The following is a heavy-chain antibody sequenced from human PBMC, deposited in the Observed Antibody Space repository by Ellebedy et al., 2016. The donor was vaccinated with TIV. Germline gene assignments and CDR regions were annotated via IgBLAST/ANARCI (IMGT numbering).Heavy chain of an antibody. D-gene: IGHD3-10*01. Sequence: PGGSLRLSCAASGFTFSRAWMNWVRQAPGKGLEWVGRINSRYDAGTTDYGAVVKGRFTISRDDSKHTVYLQMNSLKADDTAVYYCTTDYYGSESLDRGAEHWGQGTLVTVSS. CDR3: TTDYYGSESLDRGAEH. CDR1: GFTFSRAW. V-gene: IGHV3-15*07. CDR2: INSRYDAGTT. J-gene: IGHJ1*01.